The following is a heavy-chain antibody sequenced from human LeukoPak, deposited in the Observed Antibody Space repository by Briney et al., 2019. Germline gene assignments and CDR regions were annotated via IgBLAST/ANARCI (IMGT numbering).Heavy chain of an antibody. Sequence: SETMSLTCTVSGASMSSYYWSWTRQPPGKGLEWIGYIYYSGSTNYNPSLKSRVTISVDTSKNQFSLKLSSVTAADTAVYYYARGRLYSSHYYYYMDVWGKGTTVTISS. D-gene: IGHD2-8*01. CDR2: IYYSGST. CDR3: ARGRLYSSHYYYYMDV. J-gene: IGHJ6*03. V-gene: IGHV4-59*01. CDR1: GASMSSYY.